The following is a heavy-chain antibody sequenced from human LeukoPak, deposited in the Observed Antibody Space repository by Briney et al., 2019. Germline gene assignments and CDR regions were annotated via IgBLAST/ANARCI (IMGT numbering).Heavy chain of an antibody. J-gene: IGHJ4*02. D-gene: IGHD4-17*01. CDR2: INPSGGST. CDR1: GYTFTSYY. CDR3: ARNPVTTKYFDY. Sequence: ASVKVSCKASGYTFTSYYMHWVRQAPGQGLEWMGIINPSGGSTKYAQNLKGRVTMTRDTSTSTVYMEMSSLRSEDTAVYYCARNPVTTKYFDYWGQGTLVTVSS. V-gene: IGHV1-46*04.